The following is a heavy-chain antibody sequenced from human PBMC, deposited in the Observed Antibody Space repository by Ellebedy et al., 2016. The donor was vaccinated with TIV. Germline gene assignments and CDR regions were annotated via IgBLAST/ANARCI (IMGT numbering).Heavy chain of an antibody. CDR3: ARYSGSFETNYFDP. V-gene: IGHV1-2*02. J-gene: IGHJ5*02. D-gene: IGHD1-26*01. CDR2: INPNNGVT. Sequence: AASVKVSCKASGYSFTGYYMHWVRQAPGQGLEWMGWINPNNGVTKYAQKFQGRVTMTRDTSISTAYMELRRLRSDDTAVYYCARYSGSFETNYFDPWGQGTLVTVSS. CDR1: GYSFTGYY.